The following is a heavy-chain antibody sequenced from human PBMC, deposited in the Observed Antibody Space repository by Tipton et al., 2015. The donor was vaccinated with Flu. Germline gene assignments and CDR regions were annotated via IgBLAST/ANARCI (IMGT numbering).Heavy chain of an antibody. CDR3: ARRDYSNYVSEPKSWFDP. D-gene: IGHD4-11*01. J-gene: IGHJ5*02. V-gene: IGHV4-38-2*02. Sequence: LRLSCTVSGDSMRRDYFWGWIRQAPGKGLEWIGNIHYSGSPHYNPSLRSRVTMSVDSSRNQFSLRLSSVTAADTAVYYCARRDYSNYVSEPKSWFDPWGQGILVTVSS. CDR2: IHYSGSP. CDR1: GDSMRRDYF.